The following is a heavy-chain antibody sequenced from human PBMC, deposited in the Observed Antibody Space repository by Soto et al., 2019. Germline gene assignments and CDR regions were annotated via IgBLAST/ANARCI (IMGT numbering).Heavy chain of an antibody. J-gene: IGHJ6*02. CDR1: GYTFTSYG. CDR2: ISAYNGNT. D-gene: IGHD3-22*01. Sequence: QVQLVQSGAEVKKPGVSVKVSCKASGYTFTSYGISWVRQAPGQGLEWMGWISAYNGNTNYAQKLQGRVTMTTDTSTSTAYMELRSLRSDDTAVYYCARIMYYYDSSGYPDYYYYYGMDVWGQGTTVTVSS. CDR3: ARIMYYYDSSGYPDYYYYYGMDV. V-gene: IGHV1-18*01.